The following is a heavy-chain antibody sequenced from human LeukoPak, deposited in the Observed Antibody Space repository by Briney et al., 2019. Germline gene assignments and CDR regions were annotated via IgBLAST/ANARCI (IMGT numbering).Heavy chain of an antibody. CDR2: ISGSGGST. CDR3: AKDSQDGYGGNSLDY. J-gene: IGHJ4*02. Sequence: GGSLRLSCAASGFTFSSYARSWVRQAPGKGLEWVSAISGSGGSTYYADSVKGRFTISRDNSKNTLYLQMNSLRAEDTAVYYCAKDSQDGYGGNSLDYWGQGTLVTVSS. V-gene: IGHV3-23*01. CDR1: GFTFSSYA. D-gene: IGHD4-23*01.